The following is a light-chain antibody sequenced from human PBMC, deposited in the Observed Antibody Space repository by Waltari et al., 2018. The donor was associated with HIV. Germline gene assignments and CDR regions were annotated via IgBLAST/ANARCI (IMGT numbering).Light chain of an antibody. V-gene: IGLV1-44*01. CDR1: RSNIGTNS. CDR2: SNS. Sequence: QSELTQSPSASGTPGQRVTISCSGSRSNIGTNSVNWYQQLPGTAPKLLIYSNSQRPSGVPDRFSGSKSGTSASLAITGLQSEDEADYYCAAWDDSLNGHVVFGGGTKLTVL. CDR3: AAWDDSLNGHVV. J-gene: IGLJ2*01.